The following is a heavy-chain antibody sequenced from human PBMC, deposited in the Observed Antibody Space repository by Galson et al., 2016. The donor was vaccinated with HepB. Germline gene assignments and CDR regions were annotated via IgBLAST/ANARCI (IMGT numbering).Heavy chain of an antibody. CDR2: IIPLFGAT. D-gene: IGHD2-8*02. CDR3: ARVWVAYAPGDGAFDI. Sequence: SVKVSCKASGGTFSNFAISWLRQAPGQGLEWMGGIIPLFGATNYAQKFQGRVTITADKSTTTVYMDLSSLRSEDTAVYYCARVWVAYAPGDGAFDIWGQGTQVTVSS. V-gene: IGHV1-69*06. J-gene: IGHJ4*02. CDR1: GGTFSNFA.